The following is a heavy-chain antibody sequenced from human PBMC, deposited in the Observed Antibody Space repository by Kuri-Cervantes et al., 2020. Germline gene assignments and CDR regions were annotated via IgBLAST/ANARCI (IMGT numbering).Heavy chain of an antibody. V-gene: IGHV1-18*01. CDR3: ARGGYGSGSYYYYGMDV. J-gene: IGHJ6*02. D-gene: IGHD3-10*01. CDR1: GYTFTSYG. CDR2: ISAYNGNT. Sequence: ASVKVSCKASGYTFTSYGISWVRQAPGQGLEWMGWISAYNGNTNYAQKFQGRVTMTRDTSISTAYMELSRLRSDDTAVYYCARGGYGSGSYYYYGMDVWGQGTTVTVSS.